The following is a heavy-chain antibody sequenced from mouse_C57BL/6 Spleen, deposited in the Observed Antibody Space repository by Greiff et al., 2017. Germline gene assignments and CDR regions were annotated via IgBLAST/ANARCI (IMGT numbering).Heavy chain of an antibody. J-gene: IGHJ1*03. CDR3: ARNRYYGSSSWYFDV. V-gene: IGHV1-61*01. CDR2: IYPSDSET. D-gene: IGHD1-1*01. Sequence: QVQLQQPGAGLVRPGSSVKLSCKASGYTFTSYWMDWVKQRPGQGLEWIGNIYPSDSETHYNQKFKDKATLTVDKSSSTAYMQLSSLTSEDSAVYYCARNRYYGSSSWYFDVWGTGTTVTVSS. CDR1: GYTFTSYW.